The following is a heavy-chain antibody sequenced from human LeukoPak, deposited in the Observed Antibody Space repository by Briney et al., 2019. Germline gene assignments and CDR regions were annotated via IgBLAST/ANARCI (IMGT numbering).Heavy chain of an antibody. Sequence: ASVKVPCKTSGYTFTSYYIHWVRQAPGQGLEWMGVINPSGGSASYAQEFQGRVTMTRDTSTSTVYMELNSLSSEDTAVYYCARAVGCSSSWKVGDYWGQGTLVTVSS. CDR1: GYTFTSYY. V-gene: IGHV1-46*01. CDR3: ARAVGCSSSWKVGDY. J-gene: IGHJ4*02. D-gene: IGHD6-13*01. CDR2: INPSGGSA.